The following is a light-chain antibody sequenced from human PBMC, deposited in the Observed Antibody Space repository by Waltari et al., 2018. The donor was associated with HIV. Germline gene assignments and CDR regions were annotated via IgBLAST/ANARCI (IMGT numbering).Light chain of an antibody. J-gene: IGLJ2*01. CDR3: QTTDTNGVVV. V-gene: IGLV3-25*03. CDR2: QDH. CDR1: AFPSRY. Sequence: SSALTQTPSVSVSPGQTATITCSGEAFPSRYAHWYHQRAGQAPFLVLYQDHKRPSGIPDRFSGSSSGTVLTLTISGVQTEDEGDYYCQTTDTNGVVVFGGGTKVTVL.